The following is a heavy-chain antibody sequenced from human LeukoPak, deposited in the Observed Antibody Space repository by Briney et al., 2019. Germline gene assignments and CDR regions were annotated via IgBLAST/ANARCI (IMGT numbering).Heavy chain of an antibody. Sequence: ASVKVSCKASGYTFTSYGISWVRQAPGQGLEWMGWISAYNGNTNYAQKLQGRVTMTTDTSTSTAYMELRSLRSDDTAVYYCAYCSSTSCYEHWFDPWGQGTLVTVSS. J-gene: IGHJ5*02. CDR1: GYTFTSYG. CDR3: AYCSSTSCYEHWFDP. D-gene: IGHD2-2*01. V-gene: IGHV1-18*04. CDR2: ISAYNGNT.